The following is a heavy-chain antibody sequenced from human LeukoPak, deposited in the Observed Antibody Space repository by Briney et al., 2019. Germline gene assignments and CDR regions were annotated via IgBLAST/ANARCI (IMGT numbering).Heavy chain of an antibody. CDR2: IYYSGST. J-gene: IGHJ3*02. Sequence: TSETLSLTCTVPGGSISSYYWSWIRQPPGKGLEWIGYIYYSGSTNYNSSLTSRVTISIETSKTQFPLKLSSVTAADTAVYYCARNRVGGSEAFDISGQGEKVTVSS. D-gene: IGHD5-12*01. V-gene: IGHV4-59*08. CDR3: ARNRVGGSEAFDI. CDR1: GGSISSYY.